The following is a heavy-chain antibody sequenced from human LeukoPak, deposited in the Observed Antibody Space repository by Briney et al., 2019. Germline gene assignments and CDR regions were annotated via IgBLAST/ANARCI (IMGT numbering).Heavy chain of an antibody. CDR3: ARLTLTVARTYDY. CDR2: IYPGDSDA. J-gene: IGHJ4*02. V-gene: IGHV5-51*01. D-gene: IGHD4/OR15-4a*01. Sequence: GESLKISCKGSGYNFTIYWIGWVRQMPGKGLEWMGIIYPGDSDARYSPSFQGQVTISADKSISTAYLQWSSLKASDTAMYYCARLTLTVARTYDYWGQGTLVTVSS. CDR1: GYNFTIYW.